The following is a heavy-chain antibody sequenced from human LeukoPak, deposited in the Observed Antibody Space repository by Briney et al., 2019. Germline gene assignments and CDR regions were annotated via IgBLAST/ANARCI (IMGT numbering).Heavy chain of an antibody. CDR2: ISSSGSTI. Sequence: GGSLRLSCAASGFTFSSYEMNWVRQAPGKGLEWVSYISSSGSTIYYADSVKGRFTISRVNAKNSLYLQMNSLRAEDTAVYYCASVLAYCGGDCYSGDYWGQGTLVTVSS. CDR3: ASVLAYCGGDCYSGDY. D-gene: IGHD2-21*02. CDR1: GFTFSSYE. V-gene: IGHV3-48*03. J-gene: IGHJ4*02.